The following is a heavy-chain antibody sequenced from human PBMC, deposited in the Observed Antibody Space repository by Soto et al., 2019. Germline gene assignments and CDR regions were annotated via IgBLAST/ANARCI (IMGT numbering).Heavy chain of an antibody. CDR3: ARHKYSGYDLFDY. V-gene: IGHV4-39*01. D-gene: IGHD5-12*01. CDR1: GGSISSSSYY. J-gene: IGHJ4*02. CDR2: IYYSGST. Sequence: QLQLQESGPGLVKPSETLSLTCTVSGGSISSSSYYWGWIRQPPGKGLEWIGSIYYSGSTYYNPSLKSRVTISVDTSKNKFSLKLSSVTAADTAVYYCARHKYSGYDLFDYWGQGTLVTVSS.